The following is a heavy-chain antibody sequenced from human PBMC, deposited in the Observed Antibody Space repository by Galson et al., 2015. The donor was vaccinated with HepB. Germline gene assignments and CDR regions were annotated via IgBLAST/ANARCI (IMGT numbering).Heavy chain of an antibody. V-gene: IGHV3-66*01. CDR1: GFTVSSNY. CDR2: IYSGGST. CDR3: ARVGFHSSSWSPAYYYYGMDV. Sequence: SLRLSCAASGFTVSSNYMSWVRQAPGKGLEWVSVIYSGGSTYYADSVKGRFTISRDNSKNTLYLQMNSLRAEDTAVYYCARVGFHSSSWSPAYYYYGMDVWGQGTTVTVSS. D-gene: IGHD6-13*01. J-gene: IGHJ6*02.